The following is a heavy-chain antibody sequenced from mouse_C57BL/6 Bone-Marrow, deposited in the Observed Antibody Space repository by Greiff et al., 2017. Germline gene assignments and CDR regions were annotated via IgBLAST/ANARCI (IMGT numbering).Heavy chain of an antibody. Sequence: QVQLQQSGAELVRPGASVKLSCKASGYTFTDYYINWVKQRPGQGLEWIARIYPGSGNTYYNEKFKGKATLTAENSSSTAYMQLSSLTSEDSAVYFCARGEGAWFAYWGQGTLVTVSA. CDR1: GYTFTDYY. CDR2: IYPGSGNT. J-gene: IGHJ3*01. CDR3: ARGEGAWFAY. V-gene: IGHV1-76*01.